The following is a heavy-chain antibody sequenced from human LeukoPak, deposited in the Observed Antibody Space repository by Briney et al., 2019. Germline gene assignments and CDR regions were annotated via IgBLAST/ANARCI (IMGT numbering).Heavy chain of an antibody. V-gene: IGHV3-23*01. D-gene: IGHD3-10*01. CDR1: GFTFSSYA. J-gene: IGHJ4*02. Sequence: PGGSLRLSCAASGFTFSSYAMSWVRQAPGKGLEWFSAISGGSGSSTYYADAVKGRFTISRDNSKTTLYLEMNSLRAEDTAVYYCAKGSSSGRPYFFDYWGQGTLVTVSS. CDR2: ISGGSGSST. CDR3: AKGSSSGRPYFFDY.